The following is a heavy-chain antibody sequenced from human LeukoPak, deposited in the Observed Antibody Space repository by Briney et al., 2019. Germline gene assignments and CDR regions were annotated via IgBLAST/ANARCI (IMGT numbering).Heavy chain of an antibody. V-gene: IGHV1-69*06. D-gene: IGHD3-22*01. J-gene: IGHJ4*02. CDR3: ARLYQHDSSTYRPVDY. CDR1: GGTFSSYA. CDR2: IIPIFGTA. Sequence: SVKVSCKASGGTFSSYAISWVRQAPGQGLEWMGGIIPIFGTANYAQKFQGRVTITADKSTSTAYMELSSLRSEDTAVYYCARLYQHDSSTYRPVDYRGQGTLVSVSS.